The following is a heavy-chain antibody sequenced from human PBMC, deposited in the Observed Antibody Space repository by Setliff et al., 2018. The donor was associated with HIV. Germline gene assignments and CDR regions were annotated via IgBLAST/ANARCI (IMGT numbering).Heavy chain of an antibody. J-gene: IGHJ4*02. CDR1: TNTFLNYG. V-gene: IGHV1-18*01. D-gene: IGHD2-8*02. Sequence: ASVKVSCKASTNTFLNYGISWVRQAPGQGLEWMGWISVHNDNSNYAQRFRDRVTMTTDIPTSTAYMELRGLRSDDTAVYYCARDVGYCTATSCQTGFDYWGQGTRVTVSS. CDR3: ARDVGYCTATSCQTGFDY. CDR2: ISVHNDNS.